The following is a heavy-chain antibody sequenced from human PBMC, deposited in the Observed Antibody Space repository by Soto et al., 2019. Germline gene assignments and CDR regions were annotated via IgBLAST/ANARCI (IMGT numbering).Heavy chain of an antibody. V-gene: IGHV4-31*03. CDR1: GGSISSGGYY. CDR3: ARDALSSDSI. D-gene: IGHD3-22*01. Sequence: SETLSLTCTVSGGSISSGGYYWSWIRQHPGKGLEWIGYISYSGSTYYNPSLESRVTISVDTSKNQFSLKLSSVTAADTAVYYCARDALSSDSIGGQGTLVNVS. CDR2: ISYSGST. J-gene: IGHJ4*02.